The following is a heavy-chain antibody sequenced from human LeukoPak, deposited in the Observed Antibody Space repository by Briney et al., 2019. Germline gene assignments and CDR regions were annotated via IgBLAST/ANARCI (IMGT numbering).Heavy chain of an antibody. CDR2: ISYDGSNK. CDR3: AKVMVRGVNPGVYFDY. V-gene: IGHV3-30*18. D-gene: IGHD3-10*01. Sequence: GRFLRLSCVASGFTFSSYGMHWVRQAPGKGLEWVAVISYDGSNKYYADSVKGRFTISRDNSKNTLYLQMNSLRAEDTAVYYCAKVMVRGVNPGVYFDYWGQGTLVTVSS. CDR1: GFTFSSYG. J-gene: IGHJ4*02.